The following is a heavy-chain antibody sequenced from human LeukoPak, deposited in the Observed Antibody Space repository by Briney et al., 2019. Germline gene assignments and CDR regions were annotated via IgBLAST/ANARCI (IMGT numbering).Heavy chain of an antibody. V-gene: IGHV4-4*02. CDR2: IYHSGST. CDR3: ARSLSSSWSEFFDY. J-gene: IGHJ4*02. Sequence: SGTLSLTCAVSGGSISSSNWWSWVRQPPGKGLEWIGEIYHSGSTNYNPSLKSRVTISVDKSKNQFSLKLSSVTAADTAVYYCARSLSSSWSEFFDYWGQGTLVTVSS. CDR1: GGSISSSNW. D-gene: IGHD6-13*01.